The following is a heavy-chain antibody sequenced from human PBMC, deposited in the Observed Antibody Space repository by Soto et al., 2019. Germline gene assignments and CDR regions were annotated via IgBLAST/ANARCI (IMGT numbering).Heavy chain of an antibody. J-gene: IGHJ6*02. D-gene: IGHD1-26*01. CDR1: GGSISSGGYY. CDR2: IYYSGST. Sequence: TSETLSLTCTVSGGSISSGGYYWSWIRQHPGKGLEWIRYIYYSGSTYYNPSLKSRVTISVDTSKNQFSLKLSSVTAADTAVYYCARALRGRSGMDVWGQGTTVTVSS. CDR3: ARALRGRSGMDV. V-gene: IGHV4-31*03.